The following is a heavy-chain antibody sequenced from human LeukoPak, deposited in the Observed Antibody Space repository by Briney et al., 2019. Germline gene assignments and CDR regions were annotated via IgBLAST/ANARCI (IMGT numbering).Heavy chain of an antibody. CDR1: GYTFTSYG. CDR2: INPNSGGT. J-gene: IGHJ4*02. Sequence: ASVKVSCKASGYTFTSYGISWVRQAPGQGLEWMGWINPNSGGTNYAQKFQGRVTMTRDTSISTAYMELSRLRSDDTAVYYCARDLWFGESAVGYWGQGTLVTVSS. D-gene: IGHD3-10*01. CDR3: ARDLWFGESAVGY. V-gene: IGHV1-2*02.